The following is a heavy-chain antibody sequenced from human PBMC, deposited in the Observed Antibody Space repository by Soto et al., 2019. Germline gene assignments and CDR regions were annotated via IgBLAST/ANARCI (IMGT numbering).Heavy chain of an antibody. V-gene: IGHV3-23*01. CDR3: AKVPSQYIWGSYLRYYDY. Sequence: EVQILESGGGLVQPGGSLRLSCAASGFPFSNYAMTWVRQAPGKGLEWVSAISANTDYAYYADSVKDRFTISRDNSKNTIYPQMDSLRAEDTAVYYCAKVPSQYIWGSYLRYYDYWGQGTLVTVSS. CDR1: GFPFSNYA. CDR2: ISANTDYA. J-gene: IGHJ4*02. D-gene: IGHD3-16*02.